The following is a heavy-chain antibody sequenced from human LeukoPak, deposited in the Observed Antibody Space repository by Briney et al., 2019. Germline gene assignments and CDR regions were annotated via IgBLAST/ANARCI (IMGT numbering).Heavy chain of an antibody. CDR2: ISYGGSNK. V-gene: IGHV3-30-3*01. D-gene: IGHD4-11*01. CDR1: GFTFSSYA. CDR3: ARGMTVIPDY. Sequence: GGSLRLSCAASGFTFSSYAMRWVRQAPGKGLEWVAVISYGGSNKYYADSVKGRFTISRDNAKNTLYLQMNSLRAEDTAVYYCARGMTVIPDYWGQGTLVTVSS. J-gene: IGHJ4*02.